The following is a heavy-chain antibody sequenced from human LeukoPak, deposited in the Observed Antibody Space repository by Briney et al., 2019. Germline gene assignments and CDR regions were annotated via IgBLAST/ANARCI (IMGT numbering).Heavy chain of an antibody. CDR2: IYYSGST. V-gene: IGHV4-39*01. Sequence: SETLSLTCTVFSGSISSSNYYWGWIRQSPGKGLEWIGTIYYSGSTYYKSSLKSRVTISADTSRNQFSLRLTSVTATDTAVYYCARQPPFFGDYGGYWGQGTLVTVSS. CDR3: ARQPPFFGDYGGY. D-gene: IGHD4/OR15-4a*01. CDR1: SGSISSSNYY. J-gene: IGHJ4*02.